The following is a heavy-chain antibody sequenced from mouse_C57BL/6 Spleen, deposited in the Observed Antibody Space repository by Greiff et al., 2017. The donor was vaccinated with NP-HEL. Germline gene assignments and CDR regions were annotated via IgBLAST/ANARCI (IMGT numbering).Heavy chain of an antibody. V-gene: IGHV5-4*01. Sequence: EVQRVESGGGLVKPGGSLKLSCAASGFTFSSYAMSWVRQTPEKRLEWVATISDGGSYTYYPDNVKGRFTISRDNAKNNLYLQMSHLKSEDTAMYYCARDDWIAYWGQGTLVTVSA. CDR2: ISDGGSYT. J-gene: IGHJ3*01. CDR3: ARDDWIAY. CDR1: GFTFSSYA.